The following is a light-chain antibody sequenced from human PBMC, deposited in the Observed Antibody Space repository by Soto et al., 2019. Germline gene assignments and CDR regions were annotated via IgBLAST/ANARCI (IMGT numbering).Light chain of an antibody. V-gene: IGKV3-20*01. J-gene: IGKJ1*01. CDR2: GAS. CDR1: QSLSSNS. CDR3: QQYGGSPRT. Sequence: IVLTQSPGTVSLSQGERATLSCRASQSLSSNSLAWYQQKRGQAPRLLIHGASSRATGIPDRFSGSGSGTDFTLTISRLEPEDFAVYYCQQYGGSPRTFGQGAKVDI.